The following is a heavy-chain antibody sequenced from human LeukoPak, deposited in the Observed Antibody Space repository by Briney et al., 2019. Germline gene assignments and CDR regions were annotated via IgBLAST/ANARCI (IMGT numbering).Heavy chain of an antibody. Sequence: SETLSLTCTVSGGSLSSYYWSWLRQPPGKGLEWIGYIYYSGSTYYNPSLKSRVTISVDTSKNQFSLKLSSVTAADTAVYYCASVDMVRGVTTSPFDYWGQGTLVTVSS. D-gene: IGHD3-10*01. CDR2: IYYSGST. CDR3: ASVDMVRGVTTSPFDY. V-gene: IGHV4-59*12. CDR1: GGSLSSYY. J-gene: IGHJ4*02.